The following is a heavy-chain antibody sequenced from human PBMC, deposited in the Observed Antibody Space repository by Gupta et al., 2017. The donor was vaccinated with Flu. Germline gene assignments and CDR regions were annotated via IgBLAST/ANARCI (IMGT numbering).Heavy chain of an antibody. CDR2: VFHNGSV. Sequence: QLQLQESGPGLVTPSETLSLTCTVSGGSPSSTVYYWGWLLQPPGKGLEWIGSVFHNGSVHYNPSLKSGVTISVDTSKNQFSLKLSSVTAADTAVYYCASLCGGNCYSVFDYWGQGTLVTVSS. D-gene: IGHD2-21*02. CDR1: GGSPSSTVYY. CDR3: ASLCGGNCYSVFDY. J-gene: IGHJ4*02. V-gene: IGHV4-39*01.